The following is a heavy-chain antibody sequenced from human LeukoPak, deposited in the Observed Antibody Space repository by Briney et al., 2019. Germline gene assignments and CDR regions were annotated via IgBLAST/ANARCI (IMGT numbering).Heavy chain of an antibody. CDR3: ATGYYYDTGG. D-gene: IGHD3-22*01. J-gene: IGHJ4*02. Sequence: GGSLRLSCAASGFTFSSFWMNWVRQPPGKGLEWVAIIKQDGSERYYVDSVKGRFTISRDNAKNSLYLQMNSLRAEDTAVYYCATGYYYDTGGWGQGTLATVSS. CDR2: IKQDGSER. CDR1: GFTFSSFW. V-gene: IGHV3-7*01.